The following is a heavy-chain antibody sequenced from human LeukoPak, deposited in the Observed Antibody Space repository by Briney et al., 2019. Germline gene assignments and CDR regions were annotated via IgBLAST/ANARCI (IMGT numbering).Heavy chain of an antibody. CDR2: ISGYKL. J-gene: IGHJ5*02. CDR1: GFNITDYG. Sequence: ASVKVSCKASGFNITDYGITWVRQAPRQALEWMGWISGYKLHEVQGTVTMTRDTSTNTAYLELRSLRSDDTAVYYCARSPLEWLLFLDLWGQGTLVTVSS. CDR3: ARSPLEWLLFLDL. D-gene: IGHD3-3*01. V-gene: IGHV1-18*01.